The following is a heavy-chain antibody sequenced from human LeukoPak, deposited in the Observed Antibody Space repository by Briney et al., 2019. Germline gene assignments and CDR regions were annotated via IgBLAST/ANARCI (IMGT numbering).Heavy chain of an antibody. V-gene: IGHV3-33*06. CDR2: IWYDGSNK. D-gene: IGHD6-19*01. CDR3: AKDPGIAVAGTREYFQH. Sequence: GGSLRLSCAASGFTFSSYGMQWVRQAPGKGLEWVAVIWYDGSNKYYADSVKGRFTISRDNSKNTLYLQMNSLRAEDTAVYYCAKDPGIAVAGTREYFQHWGQGTLVTVSS. J-gene: IGHJ1*01. CDR1: GFTFSSYG.